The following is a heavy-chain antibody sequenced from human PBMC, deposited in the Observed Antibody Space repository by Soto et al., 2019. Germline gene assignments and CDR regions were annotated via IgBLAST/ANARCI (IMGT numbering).Heavy chain of an antibody. V-gene: IGHV4-31*03. CDR1: GATISEVGYY. CDR2: ISHSGSA. J-gene: IGHJ4*02. CDR3: AREGTVLNGFEY. D-gene: IGHD2-8*01. Sequence: SETLSLTCTVSGATISEVGYYWTWIRQHPEKGLEWIGYISHSGSAYYNPSLKSRFTLTVDTSKKQFSLKLSSVTAADTAMYFCAREGTVLNGFEYWGRGTLVTVSS.